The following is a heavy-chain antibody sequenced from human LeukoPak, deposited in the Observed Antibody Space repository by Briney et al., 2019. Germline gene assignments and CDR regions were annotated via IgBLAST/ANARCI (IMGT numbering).Heavy chain of an antibody. J-gene: IGHJ3*02. Sequence: PSETLSLTCTVSGSSINSGYYWGWIRQPPGKGLEWIGSIYRGGNTYYNPSLRSRVTISADTSETQFSLNLSSVTATDTAVYYCAKSIQLWYDAFDIWGQGTMVTVSS. CDR3: AKSIQLWYDAFDI. V-gene: IGHV4-38-2*02. CDR2: IYRGGNT. CDR1: GSSINSGYY. D-gene: IGHD1-1*01.